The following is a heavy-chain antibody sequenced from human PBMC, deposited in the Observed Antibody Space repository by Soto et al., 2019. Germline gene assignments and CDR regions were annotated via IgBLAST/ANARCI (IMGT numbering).Heavy chain of an antibody. CDR3: AKRPLSIITFDY. V-gene: IGHV3-23*01. D-gene: IGHD3-22*01. CDR2: ICDGGGST. J-gene: IGHJ4*02. CDR1: GLTFGSYG. Sequence: WGSLRLSCAASGLTFGSYGMRWVRQAPGKGLEWVSTICDGGGSTDYRDSVKGRFTVSRDNSKNMLYMQMNSLRAEDTAVYYCAKRPLSIITFDYWGLGTLVTVSS.